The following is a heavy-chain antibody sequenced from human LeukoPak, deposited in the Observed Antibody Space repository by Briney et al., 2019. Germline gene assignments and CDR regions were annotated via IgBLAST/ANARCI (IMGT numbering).Heavy chain of an antibody. CDR3: ARGNWSDAFDV. J-gene: IGHJ3*01. V-gene: IGHV1-69*05. CDR2: ITPMVDTV. Sequence: GAAVKVSSKASGGTFIIYAISWVRQAPGQGGERRGGITPMVDTVKYAQKFQDRVTITTDESASTAYLDLSSLTSEDTAVYYCARGNWSDAFDVWGQGALVTVSS. CDR1: GGTFIIYA. D-gene: IGHD1-1*01.